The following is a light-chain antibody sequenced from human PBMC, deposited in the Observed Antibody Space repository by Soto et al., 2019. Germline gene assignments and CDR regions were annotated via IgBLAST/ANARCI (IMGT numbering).Light chain of an antibody. CDR3: QQYNSYPWT. Sequence: DIQMTQSPSTLSASVGDRVTITCRSSQSIRSWLAWYQQKPGKAPKLLIYKASSLESGVPSSLSGSGSGTEFTLTISSLQTDDFETYYCQQYNSYPWTFGQGTKVAIK. V-gene: IGKV1-5*03. J-gene: IGKJ1*01. CDR1: QSIRSW. CDR2: KAS.